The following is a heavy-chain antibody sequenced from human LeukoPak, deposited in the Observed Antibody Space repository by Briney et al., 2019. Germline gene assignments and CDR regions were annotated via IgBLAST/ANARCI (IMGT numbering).Heavy chain of an antibody. Sequence: GGSLRLSCAASGFTFSSYWMSWVRQAPGKGLEWVANIKQDGSEKYYVDSVKGRFTISRDNAKNSLYLQMNSLRAEDTAVYYCAREWGYHILTGFYFDYWGQGTLVTVSS. CDR3: AREWGYHILTGFYFDY. CDR2: IKQDGSEK. J-gene: IGHJ4*02. V-gene: IGHV3-7*01. CDR1: GFTFSSYW. D-gene: IGHD3-9*01.